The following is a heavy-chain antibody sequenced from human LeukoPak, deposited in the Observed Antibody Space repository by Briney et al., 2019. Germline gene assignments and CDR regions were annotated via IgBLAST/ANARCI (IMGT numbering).Heavy chain of an antibody. J-gene: IGHJ4*02. CDR2: IYYSGST. V-gene: IGHV4-39*01. CDR3: ARQSSQLRDYYFDY. CDR1: GGSISSSSYY. Sequence: PPETLSLTCTVSGGSISSSSYYWGWIRQPPGKGLEWIGSIYYSGSTYYNPSLKSRVTISVDTSKNQFSLKLSSVTAADTAVYYCARQSSQLRDYYFDYWGQGTLVTVSS. D-gene: IGHD2-2*01.